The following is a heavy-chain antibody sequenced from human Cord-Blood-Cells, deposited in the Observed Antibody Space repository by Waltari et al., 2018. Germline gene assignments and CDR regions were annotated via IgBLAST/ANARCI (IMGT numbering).Heavy chain of an antibody. V-gene: IGHV1-69*01. J-gene: IGHJ4*02. CDR3: ARDLGAGDYYGSGINY. CDR2: IIPMFGTA. CDR1: AGTFSSYA. D-gene: IGHD3-10*01. Sequence: QVQLVQSGAEVKKPGSSVKVSCKASAGTFSSYATSGVRQAPGQGLEWMGGIIPMFGTANYAQKFQGRVTITADESTSTAYMELSSLRSEDTAVYYCARDLGAGDYYGSGINYWGQGTLVTVSS.